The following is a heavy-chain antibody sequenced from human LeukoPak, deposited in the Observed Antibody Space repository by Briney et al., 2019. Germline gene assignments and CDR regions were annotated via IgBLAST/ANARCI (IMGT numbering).Heavy chain of an antibody. CDR2: IYYSGST. J-gene: IGHJ4*02. V-gene: IGHV4-59*11. CDR3: ARDQASYFDY. CDR1: GGSISSHY. Sequence: SETLSLTCTVSGGSISSHYWSWIRQPPGKGLEWIGYIYYSGSTNYNPSLKSRVTISVDTSKNQFSLKLSSVTAADTAVYYCARDQASYFDYWGQGTLVIVSS.